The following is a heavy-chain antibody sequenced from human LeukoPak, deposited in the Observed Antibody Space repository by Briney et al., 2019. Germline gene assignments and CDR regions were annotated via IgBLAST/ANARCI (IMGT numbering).Heavy chain of an antibody. CDR2: IYHSGGT. CDR1: GGSLSSGGYY. D-gene: IGHD2-2*01. V-gene: IGHV4-30-2*01. Sequence: SETLSLTCTVSGGSLSSGGYYWSWIRQPPGRGLEWIGYIYHSGGTYYNPSLKSRVTISVDRSKNQFSLKLSSVTAADTAVYYCARESCTDPTSCYSFFDYWGQGTLVTVSS. CDR3: ARESCTDPTSCYSFFDY. J-gene: IGHJ4*02.